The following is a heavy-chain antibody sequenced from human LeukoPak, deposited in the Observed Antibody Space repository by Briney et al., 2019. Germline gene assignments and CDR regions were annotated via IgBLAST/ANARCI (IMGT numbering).Heavy chain of an antibody. J-gene: IGHJ4*02. Sequence: SETLSLTCTVSGGSISSSNYYWAWIRQPPGKGLEWIGSILYSGTTFYNPSLKSRVTISVDRSRNQFSLKLTSVTAADTAVYYCARRVMVATLDYWGQGTLVTVSS. CDR1: GGSISSSNYY. CDR3: ARRVMVATLDY. CDR2: ILYSGTT. V-gene: IGHV4-39*01. D-gene: IGHD5-12*01.